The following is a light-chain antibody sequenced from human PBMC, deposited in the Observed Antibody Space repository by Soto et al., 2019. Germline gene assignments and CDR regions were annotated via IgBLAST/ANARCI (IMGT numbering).Light chain of an antibody. J-gene: IGKJ4*01. Sequence: IQMTQSPSSLSASVGDRVTITCRESQGVSDDVGWYQQKPGKAPKLLIYSASTLQSGVPSRFSGSGSGTDFTLTISGPQPEDFATYYCLQESNYPLTFGGGTKVEIK. CDR3: LQESNYPLT. CDR2: SAS. CDR1: QGVSDD. V-gene: IGKV1-6*01.